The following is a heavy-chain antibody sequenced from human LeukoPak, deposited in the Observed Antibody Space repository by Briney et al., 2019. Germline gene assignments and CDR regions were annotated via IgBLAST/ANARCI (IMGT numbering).Heavy chain of an antibody. V-gene: IGHV3-7*01. J-gene: IGHJ4*02. CDR3: ARDKEGGSNDH. CDR1: GFTFSRHW. Sequence: GGSLRLSCAASGFTFSRHWMSWVRQAPGKGLEWVANIREDGREKKYVDSLKDRFTISRDNTKNSVYLQMSGLRVDDTAIYYCARDKEGGSNDHWGQGTLVTVSS. CDR2: IREDGREK. D-gene: IGHD2-15*01.